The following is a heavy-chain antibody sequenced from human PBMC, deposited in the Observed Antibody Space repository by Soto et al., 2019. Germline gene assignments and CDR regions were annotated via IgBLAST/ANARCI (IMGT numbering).Heavy chain of an antibody. CDR2: ISYDGSSK. V-gene: IGHV3-30-3*01. D-gene: IGHD6-19*01. CDR3: ARVKDYQAGYYFDL. J-gene: IGHJ2*01. Sequence: QVQLVESGGGVVQPGRSLRLSCAASGFTFSSYAMHWVRQAPGKGLEWVAVISYDGSSKYYADSVKGRFTISRDNSKNTLYLQMNSMRTEDTAVYYCARVKDYQAGYYFDLWGRGYLVTVSS. CDR1: GFTFSSYA.